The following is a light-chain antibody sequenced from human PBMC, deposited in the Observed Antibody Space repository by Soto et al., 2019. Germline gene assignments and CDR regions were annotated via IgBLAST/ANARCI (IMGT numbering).Light chain of an antibody. V-gene: IGKV1-33*01. Sequence: DIQMTQSPSSLSASVGDRVTITCQASQAISKFLSWFQQKPGKAPKLLIYDASKLETGVPSRFSGSGSGTDFTLTISSLQPEDIATYYCQQYDTLPITFGRGTRLDIE. CDR2: DAS. J-gene: IGKJ5*01. CDR1: QAISKF. CDR3: QQYDTLPIT.